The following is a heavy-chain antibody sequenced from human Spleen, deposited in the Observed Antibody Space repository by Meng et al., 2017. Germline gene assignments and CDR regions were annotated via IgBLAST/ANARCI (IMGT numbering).Heavy chain of an antibody. CDR1: GGYFSGYH. D-gene: IGHD4-11*01. V-gene: IGHV4-34*01. Sequence: KPSCTLSLTCACYGGYFSGYHGSWIRQPPEKGLEWIWENNHSGSTNYNPSLESRATISVDTSQNNLSLKLSSVTAADSAVYYCARGPTTMAHDFDYWGQGTLVTVSS. J-gene: IGHJ4*02. CDR3: ARGPTTMAHDFDY. CDR2: NNHSGST.